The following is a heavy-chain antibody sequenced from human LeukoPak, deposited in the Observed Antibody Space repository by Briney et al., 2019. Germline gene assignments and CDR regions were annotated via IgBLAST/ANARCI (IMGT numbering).Heavy chain of an antibody. V-gene: IGHV3-43*02. CDR1: GFTFKNYA. CDR2: VSGTGENI. Sequence: GGSLRLSCVASGFTFKNYAMNWVRQAPGKGLEWVSGVSGTGENIYYGDSVKGRFTISRDNSKNSLSLQMNSPRAEDTALYYCAKDGKNYFDYWGQGTLVTVSS. CDR3: AKDGKNYFDY. J-gene: IGHJ4*02.